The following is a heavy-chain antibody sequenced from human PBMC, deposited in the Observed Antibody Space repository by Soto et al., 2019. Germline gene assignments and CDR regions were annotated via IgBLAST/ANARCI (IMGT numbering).Heavy chain of an antibody. CDR2: INPNNGAT. J-gene: IGHJ5*02. CDR1: RYIFTAYF. Sequence: QVQLVQSGAEVKKPGASVKVSCKAPRYIFTAYFMHWVRQAPGQGLEWMGWINPNNGATHYGLSFQGRGTMTRETSISTAYMELSSLRSDDTAVYYCASHAPGARFDPWGQGTLVIVSS. CDR3: ASHAPGARFDP. V-gene: IGHV1-2*02.